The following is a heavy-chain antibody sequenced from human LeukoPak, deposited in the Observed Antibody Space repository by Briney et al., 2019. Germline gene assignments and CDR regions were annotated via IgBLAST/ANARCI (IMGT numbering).Heavy chain of an antibody. CDR2: IYYSGST. D-gene: IGHD6-19*01. CDR3: ARQSSSGWYLVDY. J-gene: IGHJ4*02. V-gene: IGHV4-39*01. CDR1: GGSISSSSYS. Sequence: SETPSLTCTVSGGSISSSSYSWGWIRQPPGKGLEWIGSIYYSGSTYYNPSLKSRVTISVDTSKNQFSLKLSSVTAADTAVYYCARQSSSGWYLVDYWGQGTLVTVSS.